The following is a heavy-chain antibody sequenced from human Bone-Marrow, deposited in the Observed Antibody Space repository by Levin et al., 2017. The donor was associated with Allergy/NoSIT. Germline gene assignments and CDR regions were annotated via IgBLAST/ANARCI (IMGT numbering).Heavy chain of an antibody. CDR3: ARDWNVRFDSRSDFD. V-gene: IGHV3-7*01. CDR2: INQDGNVQ. J-gene: IGHJ4*02. CDR1: GFTFNDYW. D-gene: IGHD3-3*01. Sequence: GGSLRLSCIASGFTFNDYWMNWVRQAPGKGLEWVADINQDGNVQYYVESVKGRFTISRDNSRNSLSLQMHNLRAEDTAVYYCARDWNVRFDSRSDFDWGQGTQVTVSS.